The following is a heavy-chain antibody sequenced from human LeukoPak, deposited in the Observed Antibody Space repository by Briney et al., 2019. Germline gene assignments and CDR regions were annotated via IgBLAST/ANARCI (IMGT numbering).Heavy chain of an antibody. CDR1: GFTFSSYA. J-gene: IGHJ4*02. D-gene: IGHD3-10*01. CDR2: IRFDGSNT. V-gene: IGHV3-30*02. Sequence: GSLRLSCAASGFTFSSYAMHWVRQAPGRGLEWVAFIRFDGSNTYYADSVKGRFAISRDNSKNTLYLQMNSLRAEDTAVYYCARWTMVRGVYFDYWGQGTLVTVSS. CDR3: ARWTMVRGVYFDY.